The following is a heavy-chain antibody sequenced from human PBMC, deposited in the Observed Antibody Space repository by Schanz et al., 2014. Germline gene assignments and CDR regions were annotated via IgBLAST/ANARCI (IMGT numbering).Heavy chain of an antibody. CDR2: IKSDGSST. CDR3: ARPALWFGDNCFDP. V-gene: IGHV3-74*02. D-gene: IGHD3-10*01. Sequence: EVHLVESGGGLVQPGGSLRLSCAASGFTFSSYWMHWVRQVPGKGLVWVSRIKSDGSSTSYADSVKGRFTISRDNAKNTLYLQMNSLRAEDTAVYYCARPALWFGDNCFDPWGQGTLVNVSS. CDR1: GFTFSSYW. J-gene: IGHJ5*02.